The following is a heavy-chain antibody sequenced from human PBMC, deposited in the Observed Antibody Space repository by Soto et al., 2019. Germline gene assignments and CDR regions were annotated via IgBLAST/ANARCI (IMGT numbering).Heavy chain of an antibody. CDR2: ISGYNGNT. V-gene: IGHV1-18*01. J-gene: IGHJ6*04. CDR1: GYSFTTYG. CDR3: AREGPAPYYYSGMDV. Sequence: QVQLVQSRGEVKKPGASVKVSCKTSGYSFTTYGISWVRQAPGQGLEWMGWISGYNGNTNYAQNLQGRVTMTTDTPTSTAYRELRSLRSADTAVYYCAREGPAPYYYSGMDVWGKGSTVTVSS.